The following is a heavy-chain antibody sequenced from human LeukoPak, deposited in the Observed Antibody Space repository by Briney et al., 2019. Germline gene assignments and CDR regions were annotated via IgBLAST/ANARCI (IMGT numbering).Heavy chain of an antibody. J-gene: IGHJ4*02. CDR1: GYTFTTYW. Sequence: GESLKISCKVSGYTFTTYWIGWVRQMPGKGLEWMGIIYPADSETRYSPSFQGQVTISVDKSFSTAYRQWSSLKASDTAMYYCARHPPLTGIDDWGEGTLVTVSS. CDR3: ARHPPLTGIDD. V-gene: IGHV5-51*01. CDR2: IYPADSET. D-gene: IGHD7-27*01.